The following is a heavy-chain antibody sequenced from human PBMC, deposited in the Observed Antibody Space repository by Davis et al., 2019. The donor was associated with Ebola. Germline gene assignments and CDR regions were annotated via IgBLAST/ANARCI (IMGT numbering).Heavy chain of an antibody. CDR1: GFTFDDYT. J-gene: IGHJ4*02. Sequence: PGGSLRLSCAASGFTFDDYTMHWVRHAPGKGLEWVSLISWDGGSTYYADSVKGRFTISRDNSKNSLYLQMNSLRTEDTALYYCAKDTGSSSWYDYWGQGTLVTVSS. D-gene: IGHD6-13*01. CDR3: AKDTGSSSWYDY. CDR2: ISWDGGST. V-gene: IGHV3-43*01.